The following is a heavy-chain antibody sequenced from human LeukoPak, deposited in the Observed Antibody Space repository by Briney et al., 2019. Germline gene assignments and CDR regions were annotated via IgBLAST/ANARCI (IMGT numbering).Heavy chain of an antibody. Sequence: KAGGSLRLSCAASGFTFSDYYMCWIRQAPGKGLEWVSYISSSGSIIYYADSVKGRFAISRDNAKNSLYLQMNSLRAEDTAVYYCARASSVLSWAFDYWGQGTLVTVSS. J-gene: IGHJ4*02. V-gene: IGHV3-11*01. D-gene: IGHD3-16*01. CDR3: ARASSVLSWAFDY. CDR1: GFTFSDYY. CDR2: ISSSGSII.